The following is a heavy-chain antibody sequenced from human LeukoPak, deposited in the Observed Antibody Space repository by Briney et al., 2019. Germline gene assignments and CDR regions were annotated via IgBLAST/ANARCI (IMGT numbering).Heavy chain of an antibody. D-gene: IGHD1-26*01. CDR1: GGSVSGSNYY. Sequence: SETLSLTCSVSGGSVSGSNYYWAWIRQPPEKGLEWIGTIYYSGSTYYNVSLKSRVTISVDTSKNQFSLNLNSVTAADTAVYYCARLRSPGDFDYWGQGTLVTVSS. CDR2: IYYSGST. CDR3: ARLRSPGDFDY. J-gene: IGHJ4*02. V-gene: IGHV4-39*07.